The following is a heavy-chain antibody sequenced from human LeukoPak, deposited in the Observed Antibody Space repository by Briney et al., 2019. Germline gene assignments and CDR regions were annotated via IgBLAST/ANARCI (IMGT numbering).Heavy chain of an antibody. V-gene: IGHV3-48*04. CDR1: GFTFSSYS. CDR3: ARESRVGFDP. CDR2: ISSSSSTI. D-gene: IGHD3-3*01. Sequence: PGGSLRLSCAASGFTFSSYSMNWVRQAPGKGLEWVSYISSSSSTIYYADSVKGRFTISRDNAKNSLYLQMNSLRAEDTAVYYCARESRVGFDPWGQGTLVTVSS. J-gene: IGHJ5*02.